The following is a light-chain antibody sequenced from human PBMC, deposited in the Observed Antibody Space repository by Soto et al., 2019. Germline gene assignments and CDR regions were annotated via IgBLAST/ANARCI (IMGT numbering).Light chain of an antibody. CDR1: SGHSVYI. Sequence: QSVLTQSPSASASLGSSVKLTCTLSSGHSVYIIAWHQQQPGKAPRFLMKVEGSGSFNKGSGVPDRFSGYKSGADRYLTISTLQFEDEADYYCETWDNKSWVFGGGTKLTVL. CDR3: ETWDNKSWV. V-gene: IGLV4-60*02. J-gene: IGLJ3*02. CDR2: VEGSGSF.